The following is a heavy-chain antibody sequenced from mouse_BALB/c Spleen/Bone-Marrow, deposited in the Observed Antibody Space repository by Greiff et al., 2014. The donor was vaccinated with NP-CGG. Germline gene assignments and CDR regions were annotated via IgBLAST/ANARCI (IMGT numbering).Heavy chain of an antibody. CDR3: ASPYGYEDYSAMDY. J-gene: IGHJ4*01. CDR1: GYTFTSYW. V-gene: IGHV1-7*01. D-gene: IGHD1-2*01. Sequence: VQLQESGAELTKPGASVKMSCKASGYTFTSYWMHWVKQRPGQVLEWIGYINPSTGYTEYDLKFKDKATLTADKSSSTAYIQLSSLISEDSAVYYCASPYGYEDYSAMDYWGQGTSVTVSS. CDR2: INPSTGYT.